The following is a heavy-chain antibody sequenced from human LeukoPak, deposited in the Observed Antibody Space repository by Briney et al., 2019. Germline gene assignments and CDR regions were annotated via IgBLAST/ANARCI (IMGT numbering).Heavy chain of an antibody. CDR2: IYYSGST. CDR1: GGSISSSSYY. V-gene: IGHV4-39*01. J-gene: IGHJ4*02. Sequence: SETLSLTCTVSGGSISSSSYYWGWIRQPPGQGLEWIGSIYYSGSTYYNPSLKSRVTISVDTSKNQFSLKLSSVTAADTAVYYCGTVAGTNPFDYWGQGTLVTVSS. D-gene: IGHD6-19*01. CDR3: GTVAGTNPFDY.